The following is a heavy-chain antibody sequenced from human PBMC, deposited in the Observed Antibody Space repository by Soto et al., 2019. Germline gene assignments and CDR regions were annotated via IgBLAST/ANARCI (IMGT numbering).Heavy chain of an antibody. CDR1: GGSFSGYY. Sequence: SETLSLTCAVYGGSFSGYYWSWIRQPPGKGLEWIGEINHSGSTNYNPSLKSRVTISVDTSKNQFSLKLSSVTAADTAVYYCARTYGSGSPFVYRGQGTLVTAPQ. CDR2: INHSGST. J-gene: IGHJ4*02. CDR3: ARTYGSGSPFVY. V-gene: IGHV4-34*01. D-gene: IGHD3-10*01.